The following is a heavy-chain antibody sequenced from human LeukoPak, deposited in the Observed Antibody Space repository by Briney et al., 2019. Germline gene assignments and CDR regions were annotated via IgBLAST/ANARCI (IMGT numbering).Heavy chain of an antibody. CDR1: GGSFSGYH. CDR3: ARGRGAARFVTIEFDY. J-gene: IGHJ4*02. Sequence: NPSETLSPTCAVYGGSFSGYHWSWIPQPPGKGLEWMGEINHRGSTNYNPSLKSRVPMSVDTSKNQFSLKLSSVTAADTAVYYCARGRGAARFVTIEFDYWGQGALVTVSS. V-gene: IGHV4-34*01. D-gene: IGHD6-6*01. CDR2: INHRGST.